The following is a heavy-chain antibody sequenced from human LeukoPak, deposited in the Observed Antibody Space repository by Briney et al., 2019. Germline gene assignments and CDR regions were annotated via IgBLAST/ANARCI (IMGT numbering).Heavy chain of an antibody. CDR3: VRGHDTSGPWRD. CDR2: ISSSGSFT. CDR1: GFTFSDYY. V-gene: IGHV3-11*05. J-gene: IGHJ4*02. D-gene: IGHD3-22*01. Sequence: GGSLRLSCAASGFTFSDYYMSWIRQAPGKGLEWVSYISSSGSFTNYADSVKGRFTISRDNAKKSLYLLMNSLRAEDTALYYCVRGHDTSGPWRDWGQGTLVTVSS.